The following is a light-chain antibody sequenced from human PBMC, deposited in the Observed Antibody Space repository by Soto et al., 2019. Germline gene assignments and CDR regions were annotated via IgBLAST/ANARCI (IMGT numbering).Light chain of an antibody. CDR3: VLYLGGGISL. CDR2: STN. CDR1: SGSVSTSNL. V-gene: IGLV8-61*01. J-gene: IGLJ2*01. Sequence: QTVVTQEPSLSVSPGGTVTLTCGLSSGSVSTSNLPSWYQQTPGQAPRTLIYSTNTRSSGVPDRFSGSILGNKAALTITGAQADDESDYYCVLYLGGGISLFGGGTKLTVL.